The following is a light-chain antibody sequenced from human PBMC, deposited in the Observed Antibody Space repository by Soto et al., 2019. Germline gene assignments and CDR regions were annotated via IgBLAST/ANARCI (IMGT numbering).Light chain of an antibody. J-gene: IGLJ7*01. CDR2: LNSDGSH. Sequence: QLVLTQSPSASASLGASVKLTCTLSSGHSSYAIAWHQQQPEKGPRYLMNLNSDGSHSKGDGIPDRFSGSSSGAERYLTISSLQSEDEADYYCQTWGTGIHVFGGGIQLTVL. V-gene: IGLV4-69*01. CDR3: QTWGTGIHV. CDR1: SGHSSYA.